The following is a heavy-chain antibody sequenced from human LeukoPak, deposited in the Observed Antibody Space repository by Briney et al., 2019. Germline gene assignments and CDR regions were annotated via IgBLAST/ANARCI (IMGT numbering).Heavy chain of an antibody. CDR3: ARGQWYYGMDV. Sequence: SETLSLTCTVSGGSISSYYWSWIRQPPGMGLEWIGYIYYTGSSNYNPSLKSRVTISVDTSKNQFSLKLSSVTAADTAVYYCARGQWYYGMDVWGQGTTVTVSS. CDR1: GGSISSYY. CDR2: IYYTGSS. J-gene: IGHJ6*02. D-gene: IGHD6-19*01. V-gene: IGHV4-59*01.